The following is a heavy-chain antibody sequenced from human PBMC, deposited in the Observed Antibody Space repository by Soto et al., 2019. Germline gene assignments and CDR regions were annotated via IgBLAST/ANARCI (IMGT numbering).Heavy chain of an antibody. CDR3: ARDDQAAYSSSHDFDY. Sequence: GGSLRLSCAASGFTFSSYSMNWVRQAPGKGLEWVSSISSSSSYIYYADSVKGRFTISRDNAKNSLYLQMNSLRAEDTVVYYCARDDQAAYSSSHDFDYWGQGTLVTVSS. V-gene: IGHV3-21*01. D-gene: IGHD6-6*01. J-gene: IGHJ4*02. CDR1: GFTFSSYS. CDR2: ISSSSSYI.